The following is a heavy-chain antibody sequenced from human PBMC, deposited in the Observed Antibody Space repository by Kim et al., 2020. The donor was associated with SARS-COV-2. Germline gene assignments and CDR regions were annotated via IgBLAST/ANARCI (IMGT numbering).Heavy chain of an antibody. J-gene: IGHJ4*02. V-gene: IGHV4-34*01. CDR2: INHSGST. CDR1: GGSFSGYY. Sequence: SETLSLTCAVYGGSFSGYYWSWIRQPPGKGLEWIGEINHSGSTNYNPSLKSRVTISVDTSKNQFSLKLSSVTAADTAVYYCARGGIAALPAYWGQGTLVTGSS. D-gene: IGHD6-6*01. CDR3: ARGGIAALPAY.